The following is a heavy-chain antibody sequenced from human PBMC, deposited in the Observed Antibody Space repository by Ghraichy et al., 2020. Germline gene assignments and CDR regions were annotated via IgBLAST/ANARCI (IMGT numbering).Heavy chain of an antibody. CDR1: GYSISSGYY. CDR2: IYHSGST. Sequence: SETLSLTCTVSGYSISSGYYWGWIRQPPGKGLEWIGSIYHSGSTYYNPSLKSRVTISVDTSKNQFSLKLSSVTAADTAVYYCAGAAAGTHTHFDYWGQGTLVTVSS. V-gene: IGHV4-38-2*02. J-gene: IGHJ4*02. D-gene: IGHD6-13*01. CDR3: AGAAAGTHTHFDY.